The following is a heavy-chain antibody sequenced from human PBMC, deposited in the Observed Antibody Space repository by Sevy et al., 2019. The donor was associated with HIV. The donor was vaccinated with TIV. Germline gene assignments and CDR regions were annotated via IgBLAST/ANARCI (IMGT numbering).Heavy chain of an antibody. Sequence: GGSLRLSCAASGFTFSSYAMHWVRQAPGKGLEWVAVISYDGSNKYYADSVKGRFTISRDNSKNTLYLQMNSLRAEDRAVYYCARGAPHKYYYDSSGYSGKGNFDYWGQGTLVTVSS. CDR3: ARGAPHKYYYDSSGYSGKGNFDY. CDR2: ISYDGSNK. D-gene: IGHD3-22*01. CDR1: GFTFSSYA. V-gene: IGHV3-30-3*01. J-gene: IGHJ4*02.